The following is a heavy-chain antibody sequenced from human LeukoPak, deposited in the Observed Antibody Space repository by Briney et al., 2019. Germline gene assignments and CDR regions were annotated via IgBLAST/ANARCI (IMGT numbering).Heavy chain of an antibody. D-gene: IGHD6-6*01. CDR2: IRYDGSNK. CDR3: AKDPYSSSWDGAFDY. J-gene: IGHJ4*02. V-gene: IGHV3-30*02. Sequence: GGSLRLSCAASGFTFSSYGMRWVRQAPGKGLEWVSFIRYDGSNKYYADSVKGRFTISRDNSKNTLYLQMNSLRAEDTAVYYCAKDPYSSSWDGAFDYWGQGTLVTVSS. CDR1: GFTFSSYG.